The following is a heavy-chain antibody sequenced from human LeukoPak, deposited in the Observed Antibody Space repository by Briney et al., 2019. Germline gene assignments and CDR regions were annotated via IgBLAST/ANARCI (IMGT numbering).Heavy chain of an antibody. CDR2: IIPIFTTT. D-gene: IGHD6-13*01. V-gene: IGHV1-69*13. CDR1: GGTFSNFG. CDR3: ARDPLAASAPGYFDY. J-gene: IGHJ4*02. Sequence: SVKVSCKAPGGTFSNFGISWVRQAPGQGLEWMGGIIPIFTTTNYAQKFRGRVTITAHESTSTAYLELSSLTSEDTAVYYCARDPLAASAPGYFDYWGQGTLVTVSS.